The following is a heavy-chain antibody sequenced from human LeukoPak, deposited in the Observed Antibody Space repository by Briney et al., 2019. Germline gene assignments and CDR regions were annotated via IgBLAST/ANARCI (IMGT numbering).Heavy chain of an antibody. CDR1: GGSISSYY. V-gene: IGHV4-59*01. CDR3: AREGTAGTNLNRFDP. Sequence: PSETLYPTCTVSGGSISSYYWSWIRQPPGKGLEWIGYISYSGSTNFNPSLKSRVTISVDTSKNQFSLKLSSVTAADTAVYYCAREGTAGTNLNRFDPWGQGTLVTVSS. D-gene: IGHD1-1*01. CDR2: ISYSGST. J-gene: IGHJ5*02.